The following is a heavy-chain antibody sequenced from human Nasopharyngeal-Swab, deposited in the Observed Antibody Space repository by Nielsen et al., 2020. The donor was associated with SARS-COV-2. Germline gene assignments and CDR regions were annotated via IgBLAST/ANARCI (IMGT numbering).Heavy chain of an antibody. CDR3: ARPTYDFWSGYYGAFDI. V-gene: IGHV4-61*01. CDR2: IYYSGST. Sequence: SETLSLTCTVSGGSVSSGSYYWSWIRQPPGKGLEWIGYIYYSGSTNYNPSLKSRVTISVDTSKNQFSLKLSSVTAADTAVYYCARPTYDFWSGYYGAFDIWGQGTMVTVSS. D-gene: IGHD3-3*01. J-gene: IGHJ3*02. CDR1: GGSVSSGSYY.